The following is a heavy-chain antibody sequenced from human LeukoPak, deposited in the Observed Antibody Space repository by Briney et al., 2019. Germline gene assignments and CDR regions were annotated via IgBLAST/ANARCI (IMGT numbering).Heavy chain of an antibody. V-gene: IGHV1-46*01. D-gene: IGHD6-13*01. Sequence: ASVKVSCKASGYTFTSYYMHWVRQAPGQGLEWMGIINPSGGNTSYAQKFQGRVTMTRDMSTSTVYMELNSLRSEDTAVYYCARPGIAAAGFDYWGQGTLVTVSS. J-gene: IGHJ4*02. CDR2: INPSGGNT. CDR1: GYTFTSYY. CDR3: ARPGIAAAGFDY.